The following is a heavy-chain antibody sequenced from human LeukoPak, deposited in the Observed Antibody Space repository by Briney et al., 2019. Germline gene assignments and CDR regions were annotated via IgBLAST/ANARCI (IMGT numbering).Heavy chain of an antibody. Sequence: SETLSLTCTVSGGSISSYYWSWIRQPPGKGLEWIGYIYYSGSTCYNPSLKSRTTISVDTSKNQFSLKLTSVTAADTAVYYCARRGYCSGVSCYSFDYWGQGTLVTVSS. CDR1: GGSISSYY. D-gene: IGHD2-15*01. V-gene: IGHV4-59*12. CDR2: IYYSGST. J-gene: IGHJ4*02. CDR3: ARRGYCSGVSCYSFDY.